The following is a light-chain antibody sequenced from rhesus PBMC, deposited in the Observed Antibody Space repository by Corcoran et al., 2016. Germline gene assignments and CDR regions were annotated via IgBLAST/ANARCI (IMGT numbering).Light chain of an antibody. J-gene: IGKJ1*01. CDR2: GHT. CDR1: QNVGGY. V-gene: IGKV3-24*04. Sequence: ETVLTQSPATLPWFPGERATLSCRDRQNVGGYVAWYQQKSGQPPRLLLNGHTISATGTPDRCSGSGSGTDFPPTIRSLEHGGVGVYYCQQRSKLWTFSQGTKVEIK. CDR3: QQRSKLWT.